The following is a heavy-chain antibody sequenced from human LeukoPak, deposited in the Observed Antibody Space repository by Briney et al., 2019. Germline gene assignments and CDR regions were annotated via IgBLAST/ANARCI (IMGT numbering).Heavy chain of an antibody. J-gene: IGHJ4*02. Sequence: GGSLRLSCAASGFTLSTYTMNWVRQAPGKGLQWFSYISSSSSTIYYADSVKGRFTISRDNAKNSLYLQMNSLRDEDTAVYYCAREYSSSSGRAFDSWGQGTLVTVSS. CDR2: ISSSSSTI. V-gene: IGHV3-48*02. D-gene: IGHD6-6*01. CDR1: GFTLSTYT. CDR3: AREYSSSSGRAFDS.